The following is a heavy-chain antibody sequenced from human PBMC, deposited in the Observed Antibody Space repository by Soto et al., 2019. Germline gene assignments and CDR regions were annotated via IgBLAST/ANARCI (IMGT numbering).Heavy chain of an antibody. D-gene: IGHD3-3*01. Sequence: GGSLRLSCAASGFTFSSYAMSWVRQAPGKGLEWVSAISGSGGSTYFADSVKGRFTISRDNSKNTLYLQMNSLRAEDTAVYYCAKDTSFLSAFDYWGQGTLVTVSS. CDR1: GFTFSSYA. V-gene: IGHV3-23*01. CDR2: ISGSGGST. CDR3: AKDTSFLSAFDY. J-gene: IGHJ4*02.